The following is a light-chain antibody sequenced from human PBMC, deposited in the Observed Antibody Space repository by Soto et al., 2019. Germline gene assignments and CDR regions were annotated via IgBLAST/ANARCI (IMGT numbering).Light chain of an antibody. V-gene: IGLV2-14*03. CDR2: DVS. J-gene: IGLJ1*01. Sequence: QSVLTQPASVSGSPGQSITISCTGTSSDVGYYNYVSWYQQHPGKAPKLMVYDVSNRPSGVSNRFSGSKSGNTASLTISGLQAEDEADYYCSSYTTGNTYVFGTGTKLTV. CDR3: SSYTTGNTYV. CDR1: SSDVGYYNY.